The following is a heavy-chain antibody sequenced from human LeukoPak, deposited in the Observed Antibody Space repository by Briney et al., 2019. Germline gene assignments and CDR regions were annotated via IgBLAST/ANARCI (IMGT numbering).Heavy chain of an antibody. J-gene: IGHJ4*02. D-gene: IGHD5-24*01. Sequence: SETLSLTCAVYGGSFSGYYWSWIRQPPGKGLEWIGEINHSGSTNYNPSIKSRVTISVDTSKNQFSLKLTSVTAADTAIYYCARGQDAFKTGYWGQGTLVTVSS. CDR3: ARGQDAFKTGY. V-gene: IGHV4-34*01. CDR1: GGSFSGYY. CDR2: INHSGST.